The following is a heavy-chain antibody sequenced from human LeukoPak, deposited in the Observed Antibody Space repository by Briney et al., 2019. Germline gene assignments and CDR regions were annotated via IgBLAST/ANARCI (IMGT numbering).Heavy chain of an antibody. V-gene: IGHV3-23*01. D-gene: IGHD1-26*01. CDR3: AKDSGGSYPRDFDY. Sequence: PGGSLRLSCAASGFTFSSYAMSWVRQAPGKGLEWVSAITGSGGSTNYADSVKGRFTISRDNSKNTLYLQMNSLRAEDTAVYYCAKDSGGSYPRDFDYWGQGTLVTVSS. CDR1: GFTFSSYA. CDR2: ITGSGGST. J-gene: IGHJ4*02.